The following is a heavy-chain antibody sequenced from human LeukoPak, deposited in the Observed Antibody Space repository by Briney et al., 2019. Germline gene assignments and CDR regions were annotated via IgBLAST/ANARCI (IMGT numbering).Heavy chain of an antibody. CDR2: ISNDGDT. V-gene: IGHV3-53*01. D-gene: IGHD6-19*01. CDR1: GFTVSSNY. Sequence: GGSLRLSCAAPGFTVSSNYMSWVRQGPGKGLECVSVISNDGDTYYADSVKGRFTISRDTSKNTVSLQMNSLRAEDTAVYYCAGDKTTGGWYEFDYWGQGTLVTVSS. J-gene: IGHJ4*02. CDR3: AGDKTTGGWYEFDY.